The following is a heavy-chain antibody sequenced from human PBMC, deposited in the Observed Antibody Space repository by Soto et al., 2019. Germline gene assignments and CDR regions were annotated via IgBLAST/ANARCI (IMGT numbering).Heavy chain of an antibody. CDR2: ITSTSGTK. Sequence: PGGSLRLSCAASGFTFSSHAMNWVRQAPGKGLEWLSYITSTSGTKHYAASVEGRFTISRDNAKNSLYLQMNSLRDEDTAVYYCARRITMVRGPYYYYAMDVWGQGTTVTVSS. CDR1: GFTFSSHA. D-gene: IGHD3-10*01. V-gene: IGHV3-48*02. CDR3: ARRITMVRGPYYYYAMDV. J-gene: IGHJ6*02.